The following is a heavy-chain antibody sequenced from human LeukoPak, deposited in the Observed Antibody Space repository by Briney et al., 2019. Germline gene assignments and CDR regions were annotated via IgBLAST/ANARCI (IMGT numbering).Heavy chain of an antibody. V-gene: IGHV4-59*01. CDR3: ARGDFWSGYYLPYYYGMDV. Sequence: SETLSLTCTVSGGSISSYYWGWIRQPPGKGLEWIGDIYYSGSTNYNPSLKSRVTISVDTSKNQFSLKLSSVTAADTAVYYCARGDFWSGYYLPYYYGMDVWGQGTTVTVSS. D-gene: IGHD3-3*01. CDR1: GGSISSYY. CDR2: IYYSGST. J-gene: IGHJ6*02.